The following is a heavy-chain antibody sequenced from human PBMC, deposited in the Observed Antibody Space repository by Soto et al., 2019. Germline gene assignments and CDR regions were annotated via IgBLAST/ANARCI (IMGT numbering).Heavy chain of an antibody. Sequence: WTWIRQHPGKGLEWIGYIYYSGSTYYNPSLKSRVTISVDTSKNQFSLKLSSVTAAHTAVYYCAREGVTAKGADSWGQGTLVTVSS. CDR3: AREGVTAKGADS. J-gene: IGHJ4*02. D-gene: IGHD2-21*02. CDR2: IYYSGST. V-gene: IGHV4-31*02.